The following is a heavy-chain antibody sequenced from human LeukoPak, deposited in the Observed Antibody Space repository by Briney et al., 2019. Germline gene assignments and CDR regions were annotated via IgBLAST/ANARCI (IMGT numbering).Heavy chain of an antibody. D-gene: IGHD3-22*01. CDR3: VRGNYDNRGYSNAFDI. CDR2: IYYNGNT. J-gene: IGHJ3*02. V-gene: IGHV4-59*01. Sequence: SETLSLTCTVSGVSFSSSYWSWIRQPPGKRLEWIGYIYYNGNTNSNPSLKSRVTISSVKSNNQFFLTPASVQAADTAVYYCVRGNYDNRGYSNAFDIWGEGAMVTVSS. CDR1: GVSFSSSY.